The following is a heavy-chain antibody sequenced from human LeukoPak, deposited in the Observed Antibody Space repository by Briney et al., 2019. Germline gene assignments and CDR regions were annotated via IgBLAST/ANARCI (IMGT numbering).Heavy chain of an antibody. CDR1: GFSFSDYG. CDR3: ARDGADYGDYAVYFAY. D-gene: IGHD4-17*01. J-gene: IGHJ4*02. Sequence: PGRSLRLSCAASGFSFSDYGFHWVRQVPGKGLEWVVVICYDGSKEYYSDSMKGRVTISRDNSKDTVYLHMDSLRVEDTAIYYCARDGADYGDYAVYFAYWGQGALVTVSS. V-gene: IGHV3-33*01. CDR2: ICYDGSKE.